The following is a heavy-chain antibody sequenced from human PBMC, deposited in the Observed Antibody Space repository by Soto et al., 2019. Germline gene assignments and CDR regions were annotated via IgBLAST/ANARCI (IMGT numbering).Heavy chain of an antibody. J-gene: IGHJ5*02. CDR1: GFTFSYYY. CDR2: ITGSGTTT. Sequence: QMQLVESGGGLVKPGGSLRLSCGASGFTFSYYYMTWIRQTPGKGLEWLSYITGSGTTTYYADSVRGQFTVSRDNVKKSLYLEMNSLGAEDTAIYYCAIARVGTTGTRFDPWGQGTLVTVSS. CDR3: AIARVGTTGTRFDP. D-gene: IGHD1-1*01. V-gene: IGHV3-11*01.